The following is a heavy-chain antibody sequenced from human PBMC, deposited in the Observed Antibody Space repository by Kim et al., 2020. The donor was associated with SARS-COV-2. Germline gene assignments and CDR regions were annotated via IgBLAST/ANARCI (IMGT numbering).Heavy chain of an antibody. CDR2: ILSQTHGGTT. J-gene: IGHJ4*02. Sequence: GGSLRLSCAASGFTFSDAWMSWVRQAPGKGLEWVGRILSQTHGGTTDYAAPVKGRFTISRDDSQNTLYLQMNSLKTEDAGVYYCKSDPDYGPDHWGQGTLVTVSS. D-gene: IGHD4-17*01. CDR1: GFTFSDAW. CDR3: KSDPDYGPDH. V-gene: IGHV3-15*01.